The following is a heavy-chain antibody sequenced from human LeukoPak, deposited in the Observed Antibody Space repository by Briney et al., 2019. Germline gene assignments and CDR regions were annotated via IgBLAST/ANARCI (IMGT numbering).Heavy chain of an antibody. CDR2: IYYSGST. V-gene: IGHV4-59*08. D-gene: IGHD2-21*01. Sequence: SETLSLTCTVSGGSISSYYWSWIRQPPGKGLEWIGYIYYSGSTNYNPSLKSRVTISVDTSKNQFSLKLSSVTAADTAVYYCARQTLAHYFDYWGQGTLVTVSS. CDR3: ARQTLAHYFDY. CDR1: GGSISSYY. J-gene: IGHJ4*02.